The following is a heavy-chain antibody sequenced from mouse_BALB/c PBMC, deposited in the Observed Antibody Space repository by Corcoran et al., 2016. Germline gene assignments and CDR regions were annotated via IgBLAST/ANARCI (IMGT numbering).Heavy chain of an antibody. V-gene: IGHV9-3-1*01. CDR1: GYTFTNYG. Sequence: NQGVQSGPELKKPGETVKISCKASGYTFTNYGMNWVKQAPGKGLKWMGWINTYTGEPTYADDFKGRFAFSLETSASTAYLQINNLKNEDTATYFCATMVTMDYWGQGTSVTVSS. D-gene: IGHD2-2*01. CDR2: INTYTGEP. CDR3: ATMVTMDY. J-gene: IGHJ4*01.